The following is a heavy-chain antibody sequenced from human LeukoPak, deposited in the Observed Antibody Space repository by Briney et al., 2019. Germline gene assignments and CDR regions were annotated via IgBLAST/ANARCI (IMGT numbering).Heavy chain of an antibody. V-gene: IGHV3-23*01. CDR3: AKIFPPLTTVTRLDY. CDR2: ISGSGGST. CDR1: GFTFSSYA. J-gene: IGHJ4*02. Sequence: GGSLRLSCAASGFTFSSYAMSWVRQAPGKVLEWVSAISGSGGSTYYADSVKGRFTISRDNSKNTLYLQMNSLRAEDTAVYYCAKIFPPLTTVTRLDYWGQGTLVTVSS. D-gene: IGHD4-17*01.